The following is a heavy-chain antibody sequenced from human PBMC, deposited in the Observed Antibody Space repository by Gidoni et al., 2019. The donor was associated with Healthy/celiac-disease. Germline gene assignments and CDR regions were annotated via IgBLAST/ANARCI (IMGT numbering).Heavy chain of an antibody. CDR1: GFPLSSYS. CDR2: ISYDGSNK. V-gene: IGHV3-30-3*01. J-gene: IGHJ3*02. CDR3: ARDLGDSSGYYPDAFDI. D-gene: IGHD3-22*01. Sequence: QVQLVDSGGGVVQPGGSLRLSWSAAGFPLSSYSMHWVRQAPGTGLEWVAVISYDGSNKYYADSVKGRFTISRDNSKNTLYLQMNSLRAEDTAVYYCARDLGDSSGYYPDAFDIWGQGTMVTVSS.